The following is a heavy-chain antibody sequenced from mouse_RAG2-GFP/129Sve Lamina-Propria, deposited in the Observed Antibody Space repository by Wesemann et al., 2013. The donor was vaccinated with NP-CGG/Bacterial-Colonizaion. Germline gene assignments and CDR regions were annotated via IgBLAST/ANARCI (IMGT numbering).Heavy chain of an antibody. Sequence: EVQLQQSGPELVKPGASVKISCKASGYTFTDYYMNWVKQSHGKSLEWIGDINPNNGGTSYNQKFKGKATLTVDKSSSTAYMELRSLTSEDSAVYYCARSSITTVVAKGYAMDYWGQGTSVTVSS. V-gene: IGHV1-26*01. D-gene: IGHD1-1*01. J-gene: IGHJ4*01. CDR1: GYTFTDYY. CDR2: INPNNGGT. CDR3: ARSSITTVVAKGYAMDY.